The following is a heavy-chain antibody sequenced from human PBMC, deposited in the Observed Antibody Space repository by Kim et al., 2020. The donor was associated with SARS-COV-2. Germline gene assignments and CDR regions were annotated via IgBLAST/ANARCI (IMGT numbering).Heavy chain of an antibody. V-gene: IGHV4-30-2*01. CDR2: IYHSGST. CDR3: ARGPPTYYYDSSGYQRATNWFDP. Sequence: SETLSLTCAVSGGSISSGGYSWSWIRQPPGKGLEWIGYIYHSGSTYYNPSLKSRVTISVDRSKNQFSLKLSSVTAADTAVYYCARGPPTYYYDSSGYQRATNWFDPWGQGTLVTVSS. CDR1: GGSISSGGYS. J-gene: IGHJ5*02. D-gene: IGHD3-22*01.